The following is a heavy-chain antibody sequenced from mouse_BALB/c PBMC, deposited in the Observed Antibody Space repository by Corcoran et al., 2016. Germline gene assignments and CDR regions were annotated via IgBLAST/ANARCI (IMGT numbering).Heavy chain of an antibody. CDR2: FYPRSKTT. CDR3: ARHAYSRDGGFAY. J-gene: IGHJ3*01. D-gene: IGHD2-14*01. V-gene: IGHV1-62-2*01. CDR1: GSTFTEYT. Sequence: VQLQQSGAELVKPGASVKLSCKASGSTFTEYTIHWVKHRSGQGLEWIGWFYPRSKTTKYHEKFKDKATLTADKSSSTVYMELSRLTSEDSAVYFWARHAYSRDGGFAYWGQGTLVTVSA.